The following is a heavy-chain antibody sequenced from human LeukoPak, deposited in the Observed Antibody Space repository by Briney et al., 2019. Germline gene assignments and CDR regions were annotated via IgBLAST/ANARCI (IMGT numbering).Heavy chain of an antibody. D-gene: IGHD3-10*01. CDR3: AKDRLWFGESSYYFDY. CDR1: GFTFSSYA. CDR2: ISGSGGNT. J-gene: IGHJ4*02. V-gene: IGHV3-23*01. Sequence: GGSLRLSCAASGFTFSSYAMSWVRQAPGKGLEWVSAISGSGGNTYYADSVKGRFTISRDNSKNTLYLQMNSLRAEDTAVYYCAKDRLWFGESSYYFDYWGQGTLVTVSS.